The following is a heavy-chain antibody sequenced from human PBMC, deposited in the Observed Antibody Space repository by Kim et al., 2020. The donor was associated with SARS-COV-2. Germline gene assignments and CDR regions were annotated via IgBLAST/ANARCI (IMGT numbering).Heavy chain of an antibody. CDR1: GGTFSSYA. Sequence: SVKVSCKASGGTFSSYAISWVRQAPGQGLEWMGGIIPIFGTANYAQKFQGRVTITADESTSTAYMELSSLRSEDTAVYYCARDRIVGATNYYYYGMDVWGQGTTVTVSS. V-gene: IGHV1-69*13. D-gene: IGHD1-26*01. J-gene: IGHJ6*02. CDR2: IIPIFGTA. CDR3: ARDRIVGATNYYYYGMDV.